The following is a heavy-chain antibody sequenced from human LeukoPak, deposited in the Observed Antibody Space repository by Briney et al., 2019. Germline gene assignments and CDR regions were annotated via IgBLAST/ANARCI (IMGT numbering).Heavy chain of an antibody. CDR3: ARGGFGAHDYVWGSYRYNSYYFDY. V-gene: IGHV4-34*01. CDR1: GGSFSGYY. J-gene: IGHJ4*02. D-gene: IGHD3-16*02. Sequence: SETLSVTCAVYGGSFSGYYWSWIRQPPGKGLEWIGEINHSGSTNYTPSLKSRVTISVDTSKNQFTLKLSSVTAADTAVYYCARGGFGAHDYVWGSYRYNSYYFDYWGQGTLVTVSS. CDR2: INHSGST.